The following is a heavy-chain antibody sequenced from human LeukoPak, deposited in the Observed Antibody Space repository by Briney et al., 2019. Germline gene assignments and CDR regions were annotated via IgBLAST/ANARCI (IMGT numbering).Heavy chain of an antibody. CDR1: GFTFSSYA. CDR2: ISGSGGST. Sequence: GGSLRLSCAASGFTFSSYAMSWVRQAPGKGLEWVSAISGSGGSTYYADSVKGRFTISRDNSKSTLYLQMNSLRAEDTAVYYCAKVGGITMAEDYWGQGTLVTVSS. D-gene: IGHD3-10*01. V-gene: IGHV3-23*01. J-gene: IGHJ4*02. CDR3: AKVGGITMAEDY.